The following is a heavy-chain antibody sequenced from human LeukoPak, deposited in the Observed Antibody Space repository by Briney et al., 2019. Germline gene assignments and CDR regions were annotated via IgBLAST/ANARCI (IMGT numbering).Heavy chain of an antibody. D-gene: IGHD2-2*01. J-gene: IGHJ6*02. CDR1: GYTFTSYG. Sequence: ASVKVSCKASGYTFTSYGISWVRQAPGQGLEWMGWISAYNGNTNYAQKLQGRVTMTTDTSTSTAYMELRSLRSDDTAVYYCARVCSTSIYYYGMDVWGQGTTVTVSS. V-gene: IGHV1-18*01. CDR3: ARVCSTSIYYYGMDV. CDR2: ISAYNGNT.